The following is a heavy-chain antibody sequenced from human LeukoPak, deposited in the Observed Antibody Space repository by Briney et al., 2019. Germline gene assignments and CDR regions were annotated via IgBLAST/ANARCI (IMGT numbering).Heavy chain of an antibody. Sequence: GGSLRLSCAASGFTFTDYYMSWIRQAPGKGLEWVSYLSTSTTFINYADSVRGRFTISRDNAKNSLYLQMNSLRAEDTAVYYCARDSPGHDSWGQGTLVTVSS. V-gene: IGHV3-11*05. CDR2: LSTSTTFI. CDR1: GFTFTDYY. CDR3: ARDSPGHDS. J-gene: IGHJ5*01.